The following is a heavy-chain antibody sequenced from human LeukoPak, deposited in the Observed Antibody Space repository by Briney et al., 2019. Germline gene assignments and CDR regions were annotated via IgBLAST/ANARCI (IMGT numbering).Heavy chain of an antibody. D-gene: IGHD4-17*01. CDR2: ISSDGSST. Sequence: PGGSLRLSCAASGFTFSTYWMHWVRQATGKGLVWLSRISSDGSSTNYADSVKGRFTISRDNAKNTLYLQMNSLRAEDTAVYYCARDYGEGGYYFDYWGQGTLVTVSS. J-gene: IGHJ4*02. CDR1: GFTFSTYW. CDR3: ARDYGEGGYYFDY. V-gene: IGHV3-74*01.